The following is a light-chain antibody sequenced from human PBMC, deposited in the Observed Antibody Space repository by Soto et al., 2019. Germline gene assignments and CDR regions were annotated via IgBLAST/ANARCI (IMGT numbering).Light chain of an antibody. CDR3: MQTLQSWT. Sequence: DIVMTQSPLSLPVTPGEPASISCRSSQSPLHSNGYNYLDWYLQKPGQSPQLLIYLGSNRASGVPDRFSGSGSGTDFTLEISRVEAEDVGVYYCMQTLQSWTFGQGTKVEIK. V-gene: IGKV2-28*01. CDR2: LGS. CDR1: QSPLHSNGYNY. J-gene: IGKJ1*01.